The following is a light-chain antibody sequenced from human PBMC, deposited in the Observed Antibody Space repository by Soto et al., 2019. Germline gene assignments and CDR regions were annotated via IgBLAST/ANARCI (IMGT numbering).Light chain of an antibody. Sequence: IQLTQSPSSLSASVGDRVTITCRASQGISSYLAWYQQKPVKAPKLLIYAASTLQSGVPSRFSGSGSGTDFTLTISSLQPEDFATYYCQQLNSYPLTFGGGTKVDIK. CDR2: AAS. CDR3: QQLNSYPLT. CDR1: QGISSY. V-gene: IGKV1-9*01. J-gene: IGKJ4*01.